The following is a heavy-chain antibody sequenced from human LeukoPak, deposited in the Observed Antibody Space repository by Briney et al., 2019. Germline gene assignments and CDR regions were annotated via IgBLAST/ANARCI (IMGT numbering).Heavy chain of an antibody. J-gene: IGHJ5*02. CDR3: ARDLYGDYALGLSVWFDP. V-gene: IGHV3-21*01. CDR1: GFTFSSYS. Sequence: GGSLRLSCAASGFTFSSYSMNWVRQAPGKGLEWVSSISSSSYIYYADSVKGRFTISRDNAKNSLYLQMNSLRAEDTAVYYCARDLYGDYALGLSVWFDPWGQGTLVTVSS. CDR2: ISSSSYI. D-gene: IGHD4-17*01.